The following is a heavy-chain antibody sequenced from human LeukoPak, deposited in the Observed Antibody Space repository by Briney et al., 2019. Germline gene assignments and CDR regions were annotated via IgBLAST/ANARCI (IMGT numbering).Heavy chain of an antibody. CDR3: ARRGMDGSGSYYTFDY. CDR2: IIPILGIA. CDR1: GGTFSSYA. Sequence: SVKVSCKASGGTFSSYAISWVRQAPGQGLEWMGRIIPILGIANYAQKFQGRVTITADKSTSTAYMELSSLRSEDTAVYYCARRGMDGSGSYYTFDYWGQGTLVTVSS. D-gene: IGHD3-10*01. J-gene: IGHJ4*02. V-gene: IGHV1-69*04.